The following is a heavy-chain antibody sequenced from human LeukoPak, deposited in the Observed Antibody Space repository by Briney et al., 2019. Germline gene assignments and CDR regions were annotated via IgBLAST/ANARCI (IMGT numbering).Heavy chain of an antibody. CDR2: ISISSSYI. D-gene: IGHD2-21*02. CDR1: GFTFSSYS. CDR3: ARVYCGGDCHRPYYGMDV. Sequence: GGSLRLSCAASGFTFSSYSMNWVRQAPGKGLEWVSSISISSSYIYYADSVKGRFTISRDNAKNSRYLQMNSLRAEDTAVYYCARVYCGGDCHRPYYGMDVWGHGTTVTVSS. J-gene: IGHJ6*02. V-gene: IGHV3-21*01.